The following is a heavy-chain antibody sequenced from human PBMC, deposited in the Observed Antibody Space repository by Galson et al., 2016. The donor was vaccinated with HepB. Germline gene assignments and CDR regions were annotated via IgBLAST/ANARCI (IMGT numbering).Heavy chain of an antibody. CDR2: IIPKYGAT. CDR3: ARHGAAAVSGAMDV. Sequence: SVKVSCKASRGTFSSHAISWVRQAPGQGLEWVGGIIPKYGATNYAQKLQGRVTITADASTSTAFMEVSSLRYEDTAVYYCARHGAAAVSGAMDVWGQGTTVTVSS. CDR1: RGTFSSHA. V-gene: IGHV1-69*13. D-gene: IGHD6-13*01. J-gene: IGHJ6*02.